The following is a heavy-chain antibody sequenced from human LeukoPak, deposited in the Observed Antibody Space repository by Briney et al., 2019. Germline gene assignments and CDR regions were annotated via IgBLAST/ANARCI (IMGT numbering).Heavy chain of an antibody. D-gene: IGHD3-22*01. CDR1: GGSVSSGSYY. V-gene: IGHV4-61*01. CDR3: ARVRASGYDY. CDR2: IYYSGST. J-gene: IGHJ4*02. Sequence: SETLSLTCTVSGGSVSSGSYYWSWIRQPPGKGLEWIGYIYYSGSTNYNPSLKNRVTISADTSKNQFSLKLSSVAAADTAVYYCARVRASGYDYWGQGTLVTVSS.